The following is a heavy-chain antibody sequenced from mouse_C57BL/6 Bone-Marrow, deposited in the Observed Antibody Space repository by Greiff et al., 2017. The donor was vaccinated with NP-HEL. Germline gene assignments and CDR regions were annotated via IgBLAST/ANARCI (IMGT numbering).Heavy chain of an antibody. J-gene: IGHJ3*01. V-gene: IGHV1-82*01. CDR2: IYTGDGAT. Sequence: QVQLKQSGPELVKPGASVKISCKASGYAFSSSWMNWVKQRPGKGLEWIGRIYTGDGATNYNGTFKGKATLTADNSSSTAYMQLSSLTSVDSAVYFCARQYYGLFAYWGQGTLVTVSA. D-gene: IGHD1-2*01. CDR1: GYAFSSSW. CDR3: ARQYYGLFAY.